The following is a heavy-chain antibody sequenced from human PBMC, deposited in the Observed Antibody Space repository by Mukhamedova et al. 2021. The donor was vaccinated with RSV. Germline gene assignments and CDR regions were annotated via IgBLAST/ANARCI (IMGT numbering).Heavy chain of an antibody. CDR2: INLDLGDT. CDR3: VRESGRSCLDY. Sequence: PGQGLEWMGWINLDLGDTYYTEKFKGRVTLTGDSSIRTAYMELSSLTPSDTAIYYCVRESGRSCLDYWGQGT. D-gene: IGHD2-2*01. V-gene: IGHV1-2*02. J-gene: IGHJ4*02.